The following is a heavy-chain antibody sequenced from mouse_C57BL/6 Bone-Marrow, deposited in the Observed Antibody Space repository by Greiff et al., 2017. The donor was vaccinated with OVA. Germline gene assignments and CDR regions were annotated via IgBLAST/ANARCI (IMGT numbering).Heavy chain of an antibody. CDR3: TTPGPYAMDY. CDR2: IDPENGDT. Sequence: EVQLQESGAELVRPGASVKLSCTASGFNIKDDYMHWVKQRPEQGLEWIGWIDPENGDTESASKFQGKATITADTSSNTAYLQLSSLTSEDTAVYYCTTPGPYAMDYWGQGTSVTVSS. V-gene: IGHV14-4*01. CDR1: GFNIKDDY. J-gene: IGHJ4*01.